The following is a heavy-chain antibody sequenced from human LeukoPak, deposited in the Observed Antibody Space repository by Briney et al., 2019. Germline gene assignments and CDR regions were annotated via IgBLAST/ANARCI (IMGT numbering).Heavy chain of an antibody. CDR1: GDSVSSNSAA. CDR3: AREPGHYYGSGSLDY. D-gene: IGHD3-10*01. Sequence: PSQTLSLTCAISGDSVSSNSAAWNWIRQSPSSGLEWLGRTYYRSKWYNDYAVSVKSRITINPDTSKNQFSLQLNSVTPEDTAVYYCAREPGHYYGSGSLDYWGQGTLVTVSS. V-gene: IGHV6-1*01. CDR2: TYYRSKWYN. J-gene: IGHJ4*02.